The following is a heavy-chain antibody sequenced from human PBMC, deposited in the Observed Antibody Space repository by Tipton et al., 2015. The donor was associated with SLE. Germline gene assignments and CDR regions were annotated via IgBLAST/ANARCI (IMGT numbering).Heavy chain of an antibody. J-gene: IGHJ4*02. D-gene: IGHD3-10*01. CDR3: ARGGAITMGQGEVDY. CDR1: GGSISSGGYS. V-gene: IGHV4-30-2*01. CDR2: IYHSGST. Sequence: LRLSCAVSGGSISSGGYSWSWIRQPPGKGLERIGYIYHSGSTYYNPSLRSRVTISVDRSKNQFSLKLSSVTAADTAVYYRARGGAITMGQGEVDYWGQGTLVTVSS.